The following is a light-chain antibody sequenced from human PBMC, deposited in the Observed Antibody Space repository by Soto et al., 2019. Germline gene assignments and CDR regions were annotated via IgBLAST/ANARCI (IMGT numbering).Light chain of an antibody. V-gene: IGKV1-5*01. CDR1: QTISRW. CDR3: QQYHRFSWT. CDR2: DAS. J-gene: IGKJ1*01. Sequence: DIQMTQSPSTLSGSVGDRVTITCRASQTISRWLAWYRQKPGEAPKLLIYDASNLESGVPSRFSGSGSGTEFSLTISSLQPDDFATYYCQQYHRFSWTFGQGTKVEIK.